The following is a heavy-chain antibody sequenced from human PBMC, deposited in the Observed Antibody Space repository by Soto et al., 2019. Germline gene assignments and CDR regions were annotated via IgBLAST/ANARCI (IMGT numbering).Heavy chain of an antibody. J-gene: IGHJ4*02. Sequence: EVQLLESGGGLVQPGGSLRLSCAASGFTFSSYAMSWVRQAPGKGLEWVSVISGSGGSTYYADSVKGRLTLSRDNSKNTLYLQMNSLRAEDTAVYYCAKYESSSWSHFYYWGQGTLVTVSS. CDR1: GFTFSSYA. V-gene: IGHV3-23*01. CDR3: AKYESSSWSHFYY. D-gene: IGHD6-13*01. CDR2: ISGSGGST.